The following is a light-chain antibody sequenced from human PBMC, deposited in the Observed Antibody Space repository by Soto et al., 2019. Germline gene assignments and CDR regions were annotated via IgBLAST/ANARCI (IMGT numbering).Light chain of an antibody. CDR3: SSYAGSNNFEVV. J-gene: IGLJ2*01. V-gene: IGLV2-8*01. Sequence: QSALTQPPSASGSPGQSVTISCTGTSSDVGGYNYVSWYQQHPGKAPKLMIYEVSKRPSGVPDRFSGSKSGNTASLTVSGLQAEDEAAYYCSSYAGSNNFEVVFGGGTKVTVL. CDR1: SSDVGGYNY. CDR2: EVS.